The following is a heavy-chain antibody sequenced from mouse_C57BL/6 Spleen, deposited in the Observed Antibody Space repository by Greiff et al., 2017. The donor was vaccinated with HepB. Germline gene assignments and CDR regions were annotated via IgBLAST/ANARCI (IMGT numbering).Heavy chain of an antibody. D-gene: IGHD3-1*01. CDR3: ASKISSGAFDY. J-gene: IGHJ2*01. V-gene: IGHV1-54*01. Sequence: QVQLKQSGAELVRPGTSVKVSCKASGYAFTNYLIEWVKQRPGQGLEWIGVINPGSGGTNYNEKFKGKATLTADKSSSTAYMQLSSLTSEDSAVYFCASKISSGAFDYWGQGTTLTVSS. CDR2: INPGSGGT. CDR1: GYAFTNYL.